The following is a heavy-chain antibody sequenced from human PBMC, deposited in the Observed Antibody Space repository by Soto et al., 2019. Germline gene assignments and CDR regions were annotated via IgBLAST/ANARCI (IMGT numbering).Heavy chain of an antibody. D-gene: IGHD6-19*01. V-gene: IGHV1-18*01. CDR1: GYTFTSYG. J-gene: IGHJ4*02. CDR2: ISAYNGNT. Sequence: ASVKVSCKASGYTFTSYGISWVRQAPGQGLEWMGWISAYNGNTNYAQKLQGRVTMTTDTSTSTAYMELRSLRSDDTAVYYCARAVLFDSSGWQTLLEDWGQGTRVNVSS. CDR3: ARAVLFDSSGWQTLLED.